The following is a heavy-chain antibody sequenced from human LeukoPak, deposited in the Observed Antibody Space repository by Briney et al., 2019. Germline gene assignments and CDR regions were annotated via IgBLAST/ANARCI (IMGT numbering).Heavy chain of an antibody. Sequence: SGXRXXXGXGLEWXSXISGSGGSTYYADSVKGRFTISRDNSKNTLYLQMDSLRAEDTAVYYCAKAAGLGTSSAFDIWGQGTMVTVSS. V-gene: IGHV3-23*01. D-gene: IGHD1-1*01. CDR2: ISGSGGST. J-gene: IGHJ3*02. CDR3: AKAAGLGTSSAFDI.